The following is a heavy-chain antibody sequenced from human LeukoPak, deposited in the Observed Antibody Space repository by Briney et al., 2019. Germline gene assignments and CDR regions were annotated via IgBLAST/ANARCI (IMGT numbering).Heavy chain of an antibody. CDR3: ATDCCGGECCSHNRDDY. V-gene: IGHV3-23*01. J-gene: IGHJ4*02. D-gene: IGHD2-21*01. CDR1: GFTFSSYA. CDR2: ISEAGSTT. Sequence: GGSLRLSCAASGFTFSSYAMSWVRQAPGKGLEWVSGISEAGSTTVYADSVKGRFTISRDNSRDTVYLEMNSLRGEDTAIYFCATDCCGGECCSHNRDDYWGQGTLVTVSS.